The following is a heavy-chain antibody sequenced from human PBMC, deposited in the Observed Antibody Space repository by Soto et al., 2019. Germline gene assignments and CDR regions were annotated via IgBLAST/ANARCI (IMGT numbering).Heavy chain of an antibody. CDR3: ATSRYCTIGVCPFDY. J-gene: IGHJ4*02. CDR1: GYTFTSYD. CDR2: MNSNSGNP. D-gene: IGHD2-8*01. V-gene: IGHV1-8*01. Sequence: QVQLVQSGAEVKKPGASVKVSCKTSGYTFTSYDINWVRQAPGQGPEWMGWMNSNSGNPGYTQKFRGRVTGTRATSIRTVYMELSSLRSADTAVYYWATSRYCTIGVCPFDYWGQGTLVTVSS.